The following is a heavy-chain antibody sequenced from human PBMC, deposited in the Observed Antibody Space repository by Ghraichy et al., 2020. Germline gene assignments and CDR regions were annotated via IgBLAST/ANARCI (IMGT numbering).Heavy chain of an antibody. CDR3: ARGGNSGKWAYYFDY. Sequence: ESLNISCTVSGGSITSNYWSWIRQPPGKGLEWIGYIYYSGNTNYNPSLKSRVTISVDTSKNQFSLKLSSVAAADTAVYYCARGGNSGKWAYYFDYWGQGSLVTVSS. CDR2: IYYSGNT. D-gene: IGHD5-12*01. CDR1: GGSITSNY. J-gene: IGHJ4*02. V-gene: IGHV4-59*01.